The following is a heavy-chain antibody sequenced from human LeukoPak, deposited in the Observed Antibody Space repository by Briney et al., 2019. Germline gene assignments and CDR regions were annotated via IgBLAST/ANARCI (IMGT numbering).Heavy chain of an antibody. CDR3: ARDPASYSSGWYIGY. D-gene: IGHD6-19*01. CDR2: ISSSGSTI. CDR1: GFTFSDYY. V-gene: IGHV3-11*01. J-gene: IGHJ4*02. Sequence: GGSLRLSCAASGFTFSDYYMSWIRQAPGKGLEWVSYISSSGSTIYYADSVKGRFTISRDNAKNSLYLQMNSLRAEDTAVYYCARDPASYSSGWYIGYWGQGTLVTVSS.